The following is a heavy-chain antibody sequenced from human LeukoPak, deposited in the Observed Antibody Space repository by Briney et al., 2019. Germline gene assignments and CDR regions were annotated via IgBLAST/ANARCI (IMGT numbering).Heavy chain of an antibody. CDR3: ARGIVWGSYRQFYFDY. V-gene: IGHV1-2*02. J-gene: IGHJ4*02. CDR2: INPSSGYT. D-gene: IGHD3-16*02. CDR1: RYTFTGYY. Sequence: GASVKVSCKASRYTFTGYYMHRVRQAPGQGLEWLGWINPSSGYTTYAQSFQGRVTMTSDTSITTSYMDLSRLRSDDTAVYYCARGIVWGSYRQFYFDYWGQGTLVTVSS.